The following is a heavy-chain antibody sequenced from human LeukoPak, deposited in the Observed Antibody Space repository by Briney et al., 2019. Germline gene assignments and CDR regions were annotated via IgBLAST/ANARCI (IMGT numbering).Heavy chain of an antibody. Sequence: PGGSLRLSCAASGLTFSIHWMNWVHQAPGKGLECVANINQDGSDKYYVDSVKGRFTISRDNTKNSLYLQMNSLRAEDMALYYCARTYSSGWSSNEYYFDYWGQGTLVTVSS. V-gene: IGHV3-7*03. J-gene: IGHJ4*02. CDR3: ARTYSSGWSSNEYYFDY. CDR1: GLTFSIHW. CDR2: INQDGSDK. D-gene: IGHD6-19*01.